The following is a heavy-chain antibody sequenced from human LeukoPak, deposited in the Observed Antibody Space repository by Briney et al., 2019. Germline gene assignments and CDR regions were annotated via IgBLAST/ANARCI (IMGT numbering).Heavy chain of an antibody. CDR1: GITFSNYA. J-gene: IGHJ6*02. D-gene: IGHD3-10*01. Sequence: GGSLRLSCVASGITFSNYAVSWVRQAPEKGLDWVSVISGSAHKIRYADSVKGRFTISRDNSENIVYLQMNNLRVEDTAVYYCAKVSGRILIWPQPFGDGMDVWGQGTTVTVSS. CDR3: AKVSGRILIWPQPFGDGMDV. CDR2: ISGSAHKI. V-gene: IGHV3-23*01.